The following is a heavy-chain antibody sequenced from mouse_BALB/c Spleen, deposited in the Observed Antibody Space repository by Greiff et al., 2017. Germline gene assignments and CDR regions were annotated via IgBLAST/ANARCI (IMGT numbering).Heavy chain of an antibody. CDR1: GYSFTSYW. CDR3: TRGDYGSSPLDY. Sequence: EVKVVESGTVLARPGASVKMSCKASGYSFTSYWMHWVKQRPGQGLEWIGAIYPGNSDTSYNQKFKGKAKLTAVTSASTAYMELSSLTNEDSAVYYCTRGDYGSSPLDYWGQGTTLTVSS. D-gene: IGHD1-1*01. J-gene: IGHJ2*01. V-gene: IGHV1-5*01. CDR2: IYPGNSDT.